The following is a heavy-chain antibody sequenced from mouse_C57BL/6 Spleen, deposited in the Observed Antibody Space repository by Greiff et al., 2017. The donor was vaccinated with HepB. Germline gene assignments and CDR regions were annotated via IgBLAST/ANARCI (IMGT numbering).Heavy chain of an antibody. V-gene: IGHV1-15*01. J-gene: IGHJ3*01. Sequence: QVQLQQSGAELVRPGASVTLSYKASGYTFTDYEMHWVKQTPVHGLEWIGAIDPETGGTAYNQKFKGKAILTADKSSSTAYMELRSLTSEDSAVYYCSYEFAYWGQGTLVTVSA. CDR2: IDPETGGT. D-gene: IGHD2-3*01. CDR1: GYTFTDYE. CDR3: SYEFAY.